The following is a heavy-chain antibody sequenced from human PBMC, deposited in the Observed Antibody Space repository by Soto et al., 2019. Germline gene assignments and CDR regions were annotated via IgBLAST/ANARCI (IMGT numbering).Heavy chain of an antibody. CDR2: INAANGNV. D-gene: IGHD6-19*01. CDR3: ARAVGQFDP. CDR1: GYTFSSYA. V-gene: IGHV1-3*01. Sequence: QVQLVQSGAEVKKPGASVKVSCKASGYTFSSYALHWVRQAPGQRLEWMGWINAANGNVKYSQKFQGRVTITRDTSASTAYMELSSLSSEDTAVYYCARAVGQFDPWGQGTLVTVSS. J-gene: IGHJ5*02.